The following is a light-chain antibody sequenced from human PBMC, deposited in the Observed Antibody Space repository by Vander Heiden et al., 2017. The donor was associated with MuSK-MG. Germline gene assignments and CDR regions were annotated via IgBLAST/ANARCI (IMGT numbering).Light chain of an antibody. CDR1: QSISSY. CDR3: QQGYSTPCT. Sequence: DIKMPQSPSSLSASARDRVPLTCRASQSISSYLDWYQQKPGKAPKLLIYTASSMQSGIPQRFSGSGSGTDFTLTISSLQPEDFATYYCQQGYSTPCTFGQGTRLEIK. CDR2: TAS. V-gene: IGKV1-39*01. J-gene: IGKJ5*01.